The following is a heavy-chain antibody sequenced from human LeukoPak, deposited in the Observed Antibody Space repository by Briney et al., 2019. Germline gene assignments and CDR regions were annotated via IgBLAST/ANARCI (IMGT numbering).Heavy chain of an antibody. Sequence: SETLSLTCTVSGGSIRSYYWSWIRKPPGKGLEWIGYIYYSGSTNYNPSLKSRVTKSVDTSKNQFSLKLSSVTAADTAVYYCAKVGREWFGQNTLFDYWGQGTLVTVSS. CDR2: IYYSGST. D-gene: IGHD3-10*01. CDR3: AKVGREWFGQNTLFDY. V-gene: IGHV4-59*01. J-gene: IGHJ4*02. CDR1: GGSIRSYY.